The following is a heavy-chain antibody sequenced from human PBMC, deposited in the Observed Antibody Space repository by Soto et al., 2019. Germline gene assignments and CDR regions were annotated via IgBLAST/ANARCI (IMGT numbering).Heavy chain of an antibody. Sequence: GESLKISCAASGFTFSSYSMNWVRQAPGKGLEWVSSISSSSSYIYYADSVKGRFTIPRDNAKNSLYLQMNSLRAEDTAVYYCARGGRGDYNIIDYWGQGTLVTVSS. CDR3: ARGGRGDYNIIDY. CDR1: GFTFSSYS. V-gene: IGHV3-21*01. J-gene: IGHJ4*02. D-gene: IGHD4-17*01. CDR2: ISSSSSYI.